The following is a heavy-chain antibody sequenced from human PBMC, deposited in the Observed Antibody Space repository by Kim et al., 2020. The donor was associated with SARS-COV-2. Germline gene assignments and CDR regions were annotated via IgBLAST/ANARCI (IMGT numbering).Heavy chain of an antibody. J-gene: IGHJ4*02. CDR2: IDWTNT. V-gene: IGHV3-74*01. Sequence: IDWTNTFYADSGKGRFTISRDNAKNMVYLQMLSLGVEDTAVYYCTTAFEYWGQGTLLTVSS. CDR3: TTAFEY.